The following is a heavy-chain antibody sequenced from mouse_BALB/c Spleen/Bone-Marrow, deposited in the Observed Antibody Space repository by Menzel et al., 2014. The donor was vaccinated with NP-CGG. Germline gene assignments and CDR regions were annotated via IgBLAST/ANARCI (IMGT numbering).Heavy chain of an antibody. CDR2: IYPSDNYT. V-gene: IGHV1-69*02. J-gene: IGHJ2*01. CDR1: GYTFTSYW. CDR3: TRTYEYFDY. Sequence: QVQLKESGAELVRPGASVKLSCKASGYTFTSYWINWVKQRPGQGLEWIGNIYPSDNYTNYNQKFKDKATLTVDKSSSTAYMQLSSPTSEDSAVYYCTRTYEYFDYWGLGTTLTVSS. D-gene: IGHD2-3*01.